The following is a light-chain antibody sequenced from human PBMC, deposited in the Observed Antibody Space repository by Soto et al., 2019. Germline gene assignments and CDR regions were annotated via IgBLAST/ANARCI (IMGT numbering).Light chain of an antibody. J-gene: IGKJ1*01. V-gene: IGKV3D-15*01. Sequence: EVVMTQSPATLPVSLGGRVTLSCRASQSVGSNLAWYQQKPGQPPRLLIYEASNRDTGVPTRFSGSGSGTEFTLTLTSLQSEDFAVYYCQQYNHWPPWTFGQGTKVEIK. CDR3: QQYNHWPPWT. CDR2: EAS. CDR1: QSVGSN.